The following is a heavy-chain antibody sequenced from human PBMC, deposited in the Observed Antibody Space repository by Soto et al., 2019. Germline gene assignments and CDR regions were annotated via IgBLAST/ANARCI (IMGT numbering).Heavy chain of an antibody. V-gene: IGHV3-7*01. D-gene: IGHD3-9*01. CDR1: GFTFSDYA. CDR2: IKQDGSEK. CDR3: ARWPMYYDILTGIYYYYGMDV. Sequence: PGGSLRLSCTTSGFTFSDYAMHWVRQAPGKGLEWVANIKQDGSEKYYVDSVKGRFTISRDNAKNSLYLQMNSLRAEDTAVYYCARWPMYYDILTGIYYYYGMDVWGQGTTVTVSS. J-gene: IGHJ6*02.